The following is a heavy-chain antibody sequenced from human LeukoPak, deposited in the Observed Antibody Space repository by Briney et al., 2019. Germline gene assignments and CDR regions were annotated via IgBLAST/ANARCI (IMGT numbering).Heavy chain of an antibody. CDR2: ISSSSSYI. D-gene: IGHD3-3*01. J-gene: IGHJ3*02. Sequence: GGSLRLSCAASGFTFSSYSMNWVRRAPGKGLEWVSSISSSSSYIYYADSVKGRFTISRDNAKNSLYLQMNSLRAEDTAVYYCARDNTIFGDAFDIWGQGTMVTVSS. CDR3: ARDNTIFGDAFDI. V-gene: IGHV3-21*01. CDR1: GFTFSSYS.